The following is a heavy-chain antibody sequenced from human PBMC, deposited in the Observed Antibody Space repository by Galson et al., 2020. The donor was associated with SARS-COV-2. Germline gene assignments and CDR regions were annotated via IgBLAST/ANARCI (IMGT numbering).Heavy chain of an antibody. CDR1: GFTFSRYN. J-gene: IGHJ2*01. V-gene: IGHV3-48*01. Sequence: GGSLRLSCAASGFTFSRYNMNWVRQAPGKGLEWISFISSSSSRIDYSASVKRRFTISRANAKHSLYLQMNSLRAEDTAVYYCASPFENYHSSGYYYDWCFDLWGRGTLVIVSS. D-gene: IGHD3-22*01. CDR3: ASPFENYHSSGYYYDWCFDL. CDR2: ISSSSSRI.